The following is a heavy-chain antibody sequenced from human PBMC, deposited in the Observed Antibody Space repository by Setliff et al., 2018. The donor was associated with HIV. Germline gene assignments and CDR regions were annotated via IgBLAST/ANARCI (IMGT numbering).Heavy chain of an antibody. CDR1: GASIKSHY. Sequence: SETLSLTCIVFGASIKSHYWSWIRLPPGKGLEWIGTIYYNGNTNYNPSLKSRVAISVDTSKNQFSLKLSSVTAADTAVYYCARLLNYYGNWFDPWGQGTLVTVSS. CDR2: IYYNGNT. J-gene: IGHJ5*02. D-gene: IGHD3-10*01. CDR3: ARLLNYYGNWFDP. V-gene: IGHV4-59*08.